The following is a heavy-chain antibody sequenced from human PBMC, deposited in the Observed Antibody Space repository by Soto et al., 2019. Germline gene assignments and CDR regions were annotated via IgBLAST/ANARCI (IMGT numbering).Heavy chain of an antibody. V-gene: IGHV1-18*01. CDR2: ISAYNGNT. J-gene: IGHJ5*02. D-gene: IGHD2-15*01. CDR3: ARSVECSGGSCYGWFDP. Sequence: APVKVSCKAAGYTFTSYRISWVRQAPGQGLEWMGWISAYNGNTNYAQKLKGRVTMTTDTSTSTAYMELRSLRSDDTAVYYCARSVECSGGSCYGWFDPWGQGTLVTVSS. CDR1: GYTFTSYR.